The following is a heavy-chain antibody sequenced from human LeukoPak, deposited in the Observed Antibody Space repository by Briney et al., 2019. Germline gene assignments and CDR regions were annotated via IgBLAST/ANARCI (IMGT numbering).Heavy chain of an antibody. CDR2: IISIFGAA. CDR3: ARALYGGNSEYYYYYYMDV. CDR1: GGTSSSDA. D-gene: IGHD4-23*01. V-gene: IGHV1-69*05. J-gene: IGHJ6*03. Sequence: SVKVSCKASGGTSSSDAISWVRQAPVQRLEWMGGIISIFGAANYAQKFQDRVTITTDESTSTAYMELSSLRSEDTAVYYCARALYGGNSEYYYYYYMDVWGKGTTVTVSS.